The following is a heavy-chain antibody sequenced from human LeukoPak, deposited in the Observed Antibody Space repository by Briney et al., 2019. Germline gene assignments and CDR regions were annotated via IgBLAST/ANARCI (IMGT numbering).Heavy chain of an antibody. CDR3: ARAPRYHYDSSGYYSGYYFDY. J-gene: IGHJ4*02. CDR1: GFTFSSYA. Sequence: GGSLRLSCAASGFTFSSYAMSWVRQAPGKGLEWVSAISGSGGSTYYADSVKGRFTISRDNSKNTVDLQMNSLRAEDTAFYYCARAPRYHYDSSGYYSGYYFDYWGQGTLVTVSS. D-gene: IGHD3-22*01. V-gene: IGHV3-23*01. CDR2: ISGSGGST.